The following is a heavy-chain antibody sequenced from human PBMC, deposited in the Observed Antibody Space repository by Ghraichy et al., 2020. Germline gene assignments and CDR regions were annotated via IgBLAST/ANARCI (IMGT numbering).Heavy chain of an antibody. CDR1: GGSISSYY. V-gene: IGHV4-59*01. Sequence: SETLSLTYTVSGGSISSYYCSWIRQPPGKGLEWIWYIYYSGSTNYNPSLKSRVTISVDTSKNQFSLKLSSVTAADTAVYYCARDRDGRFYYGMDVWGQGTTGTVSS. D-gene: IGHD2-15*01. CDR2: IYYSGST. CDR3: ARDRDGRFYYGMDV. J-gene: IGHJ6*02.